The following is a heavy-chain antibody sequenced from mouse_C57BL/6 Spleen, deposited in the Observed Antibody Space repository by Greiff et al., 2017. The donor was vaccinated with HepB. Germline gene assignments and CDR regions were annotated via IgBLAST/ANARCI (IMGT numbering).Heavy chain of an antibody. CDR3: TRILPHYFDY. CDR1: GYTFTDYE. D-gene: IGHD6-1*01. V-gene: IGHV1-15*01. J-gene: IGHJ2*01. CDR2: IDPENGGT. Sequence: VQVVESGAELVRPGASVTLSCKASGYTFTDYEMHWVKQTPVHGLEWIGAIDPENGGTAYNQKFKGKTILTADKSSSTAYMELRSLTSEDSAVYYCTRILPHYFDYWGQGTTLTVSS.